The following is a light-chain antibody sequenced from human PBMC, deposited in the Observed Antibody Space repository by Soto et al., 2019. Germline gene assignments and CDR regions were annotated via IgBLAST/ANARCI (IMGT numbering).Light chain of an antibody. CDR2: DAS. CDR3: QQRSNWPPT. Sequence: ESVLTQSPATLSLSPGERATLSCRASQSVSSYLAWYQQKPGQAPRLLIYDASNRATGIPARFSGSGSGTDFTLTISSLEPEDFAVYYCQQRSNWPPTFGQRTRLEIK. J-gene: IGKJ5*01. CDR1: QSVSSY. V-gene: IGKV3-11*01.